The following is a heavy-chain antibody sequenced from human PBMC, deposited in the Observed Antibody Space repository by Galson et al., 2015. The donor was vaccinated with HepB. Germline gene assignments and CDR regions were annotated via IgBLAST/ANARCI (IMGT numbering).Heavy chain of an antibody. CDR2: ISSNGGST. J-gene: IGHJ4*02. D-gene: IGHD2-15*01. V-gene: IGHV3-64D*06. CDR3: VKDYGCSGGSCYSRQVGY. CDR1: GFTFSSYA. Sequence: SLRLSCAASGFTFSSYAMHWVRQAPGKGLEYVSAISSNGGSTYYADSVKGRFTISRDNSKSTLYLQMSSLRAEDTAVYYCVKDYGCSGGSCYSRQVGYWGQGTLVTVSS.